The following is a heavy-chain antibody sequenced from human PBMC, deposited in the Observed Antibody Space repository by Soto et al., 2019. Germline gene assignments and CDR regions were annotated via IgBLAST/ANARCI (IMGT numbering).Heavy chain of an antibody. CDR2: IYHSGST. J-gene: IGHJ5*02. Sequence: PSETLSLTCAVSGGAISSSNWWICVRQPPGKGLEWIGEIYHSGSTNYNPSLKSRVTISVDKSKNPFSLKLSSVTAADTAVYYCARLTGTPRRDWFDPSGQGTLVTVSS. CDR3: ARLTGTPRRDWFDP. V-gene: IGHV4-4*02. D-gene: IGHD1-7*01. CDR1: GGAISSSNW.